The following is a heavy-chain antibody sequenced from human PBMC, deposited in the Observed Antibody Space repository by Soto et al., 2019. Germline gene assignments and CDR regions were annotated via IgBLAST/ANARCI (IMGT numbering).Heavy chain of an antibody. V-gene: IGHV3-23*01. CDR1: GFTFSSYG. CDR3: ANLDWSQLPNNFDY. D-gene: IGHD1-1*01. Sequence: GGSLRLSCAASGFTFSSYGMHWVRQAPGKGLEWVSAISGSGGSTYYADSVKGRFTISRDNSKSTLYLQLNNLRAEDTAVYYCANLDWSQLPNNFDYWGQGTLVTVSS. J-gene: IGHJ4*02. CDR2: ISGSGGST.